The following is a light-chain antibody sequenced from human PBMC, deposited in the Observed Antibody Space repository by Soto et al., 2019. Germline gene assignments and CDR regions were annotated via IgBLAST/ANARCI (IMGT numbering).Light chain of an antibody. V-gene: IGLV6-57*01. Sequence: NFMLTQPHSVSESPGKTVTISCTRSSGSIASNYVQWYQQRPGSSPTTVIYEDNQRPSGVPDRFSGSIDSSSNSASLTISGLKTEDEADYYCQSYDSSTPNWVFGGGTKVTVL. CDR2: EDN. J-gene: IGLJ3*02. CDR1: SGSIASNY. CDR3: QSYDSSTPNWV.